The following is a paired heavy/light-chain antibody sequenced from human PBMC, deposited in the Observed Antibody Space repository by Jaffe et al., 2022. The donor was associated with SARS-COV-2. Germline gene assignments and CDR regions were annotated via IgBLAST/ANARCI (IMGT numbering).Heavy chain of an antibody. Sequence: QVQLQESGPGLVKPSQTLSLTCTVSGASISSGSYYWSWIRQPAGKGLEWIGRMFSSGSTNYNPSLKSRVTISEDPSKNQFSLRLTSVTAADTAFYYCARASPEWFGDSFDFSFDPWGQGTLVTVSS. D-gene: IGHD3-10*01. V-gene: IGHV4-61*02. CDR2: MFSSGST. J-gene: IGHJ5*02. CDR3: ARASPEWFGDSFDFSFDP. CDR1: GASISSGSYY.
Light chain of an antibody. CDR1: SSNIGSNT. J-gene: IGLJ2*01. CDR2: SND. Sequence: QSVLTQAPSASGTPGQRVTFSCSGSSSNIGSNTVNWYQHLPGTAPKLLIYSNDQRPSGVPDRFSGSKSGTSASLAISGLQSEDEADYYCAAWDESLNGPVFGGGTKLTVL. CDR3: AAWDESLNGPV. V-gene: IGLV1-44*01.